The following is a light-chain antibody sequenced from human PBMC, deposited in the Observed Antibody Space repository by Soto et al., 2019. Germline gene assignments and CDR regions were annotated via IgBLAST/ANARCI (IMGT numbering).Light chain of an antibody. Sequence: QLVLTQSPSASASLGASVKLTCTLSSGHSSYAIAWHQQQPEKGPRYLMNVNSDGSHSKGDGIPDRFSGSTSGTERYLTISSLQSEDEADYYCQTWGTGIQVFGGGTKLTVL. J-gene: IGLJ3*02. CDR2: VNSDGSH. V-gene: IGLV4-69*01. CDR1: SGHSSYA. CDR3: QTWGTGIQV.